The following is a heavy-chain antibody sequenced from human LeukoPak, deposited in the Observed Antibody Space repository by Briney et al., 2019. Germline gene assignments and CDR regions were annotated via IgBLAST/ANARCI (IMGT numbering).Heavy chain of an antibody. Sequence: PSETLSLTCTVSGGSISSSSYYWGWIRQPAGKGLEWIGSIYYSGSTYYNPSLKSRVTISVDTSKNQFSLKLSSVTAADTAVYYCAREYYYGSGSYYQFDYWGQGTLVTVSS. CDR1: GGSISSSSYY. V-gene: IGHV4-39*07. CDR3: AREYYYGSGSYYQFDY. J-gene: IGHJ4*02. CDR2: IYYSGST. D-gene: IGHD3-10*01.